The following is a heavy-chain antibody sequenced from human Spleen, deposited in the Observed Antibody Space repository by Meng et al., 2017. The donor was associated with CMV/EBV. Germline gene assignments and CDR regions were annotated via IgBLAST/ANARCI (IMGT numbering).Heavy chain of an antibody. D-gene: IGHD6-6*01. CDR3: ARDSSSWHYFDS. CDR2: INPSGGST. CDR1: GYTFTNYY. Sequence: ASVKVSCKASGYTFTNYYVDWVRQAPGQGLEWMGIINPSGGSTEYAQKFQGRVTMTRDTSTSTVYMELSSLRSEDTAVYYCARDSSSWHYFDSWGQGTLVTVSS. J-gene: IGHJ4*02. V-gene: IGHV1-46*01.